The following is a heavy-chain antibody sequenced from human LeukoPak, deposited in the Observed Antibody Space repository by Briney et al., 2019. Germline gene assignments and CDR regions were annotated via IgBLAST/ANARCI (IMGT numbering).Heavy chain of an antibody. J-gene: IGHJ6*02. Sequence: GRSLRLSCAAPGFTFDDYAMPWVRHAPGKGLGWVSGISWNSGSIGYADSVKGRFTISRDNAKNSLYLQMNSLRAEDTALYYCAKEDYYYGMDVWGQGTTVTVSS. CDR2: ISWNSGSI. CDR1: GFTFDDYA. V-gene: IGHV3-9*01. CDR3: AKEDYYYGMDV.